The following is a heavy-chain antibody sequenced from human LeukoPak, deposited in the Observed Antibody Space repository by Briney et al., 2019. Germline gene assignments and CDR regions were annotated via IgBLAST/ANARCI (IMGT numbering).Heavy chain of an antibody. V-gene: IGHV3-23*01. CDR2: ISGSGDST. CDR1: GFTFSSYA. Sequence: GGSLRLSCAASGFTFSSYAMSWVRQAPGKGLDWVSAISGSGDSTYYSDSVKGRFTISRDNSKNTLYVQINSLRAEDTPVYYCAKPLVSDYYDSSGYWGYWGQGTLVTVSS. CDR3: AKPLVSDYYDSSGYWGY. D-gene: IGHD3-22*01. J-gene: IGHJ4*02.